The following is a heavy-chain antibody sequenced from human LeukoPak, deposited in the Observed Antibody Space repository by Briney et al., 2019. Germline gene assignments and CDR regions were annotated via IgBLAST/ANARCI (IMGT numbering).Heavy chain of an antibody. CDR1: GFTVSSNY. V-gene: IGHV3-66*01. J-gene: IGHJ4*02. Sequence: GGSLRLSCAASGFTVSSNYMSWVRQAPGKGLEWVSVIYSGGSTYYADSVKGRFTISRDNSKNTLYLQMNSLRAEETAVYYCAKEDSSGWEGRFDYWGQGTLVTVSS. CDR2: IYSGGST. D-gene: IGHD6-19*01. CDR3: AKEDSSGWEGRFDY.